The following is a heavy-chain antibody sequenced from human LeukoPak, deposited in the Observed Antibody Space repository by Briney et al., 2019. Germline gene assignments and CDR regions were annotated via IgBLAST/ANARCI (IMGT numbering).Heavy chain of an antibody. D-gene: IGHD3-9*01. CDR2: IYSGGST. CDR3: ARDRYFDY. J-gene: IGHJ4*02. CDR1: GFTFSSYW. Sequence: GGSLRLSCAASGFTFSSYWMSWVRQAPGKGLEWVSVIYSGGSTYYADSVKGRFTISRDNSKNTLYLQMNSLRAEDTAVYYCARDRYFDYWGQGTLVTVSS. V-gene: IGHV3-66*01.